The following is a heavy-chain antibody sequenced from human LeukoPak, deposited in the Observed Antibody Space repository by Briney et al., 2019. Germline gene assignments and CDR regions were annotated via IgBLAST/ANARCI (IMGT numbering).Heavy chain of an antibody. CDR2: IYYSGST. D-gene: IGHD4-17*01. Sequence: SDTQSLTCTVSGGSISSSSYYWGWIRQPPGKGLEWIGSIYYSGSTYYNPSLKSRVTISVDTSKNQFSLKLSSVTAADTAVYYCARSYDGDYVDWGQGTLVTVSS. J-gene: IGHJ4*02. CDR3: ARSYDGDYVD. CDR1: GGSISSSSYY. V-gene: IGHV4-39*07.